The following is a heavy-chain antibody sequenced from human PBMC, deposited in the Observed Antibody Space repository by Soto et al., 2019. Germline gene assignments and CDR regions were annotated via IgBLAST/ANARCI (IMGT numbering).Heavy chain of an antibody. CDR3: AKDHAAYYDSSGYLRAYYFDY. CDR1: GFTFSTYG. J-gene: IGHJ4*02. V-gene: IGHV3-23*01. Sequence: PGGPLRLSCAASGFTFSTYGMHWVRQAPGKGLEWVSAVSHGGGSKYYADSVKGRFTISRDNSKNTLYLQMNSLRAEDTAVYYCAKDHAAYYDSSGYLRAYYFDYWGQGTLVTVSS. D-gene: IGHD3-22*01. CDR2: VSHGGGSK.